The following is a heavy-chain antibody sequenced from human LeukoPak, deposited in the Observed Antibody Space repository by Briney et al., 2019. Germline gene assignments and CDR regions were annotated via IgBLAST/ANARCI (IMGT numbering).Heavy chain of an antibody. Sequence: GGSLRLSCAASGFTFDDYGTSWVRQAPGKGLEWVSGINWNGGSTGYADSVKGRFTISRDNAKDSLYLQMNSLRAEDTALYHCARGAYYYDSSGYPSYLDDAFDIWGQGTMVTVSS. CDR3: ARGAYYYDSSGYPSYLDDAFDI. J-gene: IGHJ3*02. CDR2: INWNGGST. D-gene: IGHD3-22*01. V-gene: IGHV3-20*01. CDR1: GFTFDDYG.